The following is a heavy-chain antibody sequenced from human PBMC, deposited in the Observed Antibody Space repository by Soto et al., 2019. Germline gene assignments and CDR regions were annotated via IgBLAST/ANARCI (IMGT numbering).Heavy chain of an antibody. CDR2: IYHSWST. D-gene: IGHD3-9*01. CDR3: ARVAVDILTGYYSYSMDV. J-gene: IGHJ6*02. CDR1: GCCISSINW. V-gene: IGHV4-4*02. Sequence: PSETLSLTCAVSGCCISSINWCSCGRQPPGKWLEWIGEIYHSWSTNYNQSLKSRVTISVDKSKNQFSLKLSSVTAADTAVYYCARVAVDILTGYYSYSMDVWGQGTTVTVSS.